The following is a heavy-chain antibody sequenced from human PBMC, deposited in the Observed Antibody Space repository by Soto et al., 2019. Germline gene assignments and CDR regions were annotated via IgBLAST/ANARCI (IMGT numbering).Heavy chain of an antibody. J-gene: IGHJ5*02. CDR1: GFTFSTYG. D-gene: IGHD5-12*01. CDR2: IFYDGSRK. V-gene: IGHV3-33*01. CDR3: ARDQAEIVAAPIDGNALSNWFDP. Sequence: QVQLVESGGGVVQPGRSLRLSCAASGFTFSTYGIHWVRQAPGKGLEWVAAIFYDGSRKFYTDSVKGRFTISRDNSKNTVYLQMNGLRAEDTAVYYCARDQAEIVAAPIDGNALSNWFDPWGQGTLVTVFS.